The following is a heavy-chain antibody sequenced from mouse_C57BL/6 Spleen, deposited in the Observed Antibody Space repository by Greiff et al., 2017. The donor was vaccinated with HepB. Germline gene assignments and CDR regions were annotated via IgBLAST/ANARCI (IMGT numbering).Heavy chain of an antibody. D-gene: IGHD4-1*01. CDR3: ARSRWDGYFDV. V-gene: IGHV1-52*01. CDR1: GYTFTSYW. CDR2: IDPSDSET. Sequence: QVQLQQPGAELVRPGSSVKLSCKASGYTFTSYWMHWVKQRPIQGLEWIGNIDPSDSETHYNQKFKDKATLTVDKSSSTAYMQLSSLTSEDSAVYYCARSRWDGYFDVWGTGTTVTVSS. J-gene: IGHJ1*03.